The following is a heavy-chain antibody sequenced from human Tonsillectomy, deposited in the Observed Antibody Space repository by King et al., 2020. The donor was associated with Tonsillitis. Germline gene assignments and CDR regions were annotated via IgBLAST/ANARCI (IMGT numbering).Heavy chain of an antibody. D-gene: IGHD3-22*01. V-gene: IGHV3-30*18. CDR3: AKDGVSGFYPYNWLDP. CDR1: GFTLSNYG. CDR2: LSSDGGNT. J-gene: IGHJ5*02. Sequence: VQLVESGGGVVQPGRSLRLSCAASGFTLSNYGIHWVRQAPGKGLEWVALLSSDGGNTYYADSVTGRFTISRDNSKNTLFQQMDSLRTDDTAVYFCAKDGVSGFYPYNWLDPWGQGTLVTVSS.